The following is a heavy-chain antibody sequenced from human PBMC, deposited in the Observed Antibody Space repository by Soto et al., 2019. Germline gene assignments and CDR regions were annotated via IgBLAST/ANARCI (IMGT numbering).Heavy chain of an antibody. J-gene: IGHJ2*01. D-gene: IGHD4-17*01. V-gene: IGHV3-23*01. CDR1: GFTFSSYA. Sequence: HPWRSLRLSCASSGFTFSSYAMSWVRQAPGKGLEWVSAISGSGCSTYYADSVKGRFTISRDNSKNTLYLQMNSLRAEDTAVYYCAKIGTVTPEVYFDLWGRGTLVTVSS. CDR2: ISGSGCST. CDR3: AKIGTVTPEVYFDL.